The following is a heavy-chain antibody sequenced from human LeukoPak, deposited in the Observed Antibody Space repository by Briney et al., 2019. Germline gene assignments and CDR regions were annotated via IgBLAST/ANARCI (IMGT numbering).Heavy chain of an antibody. V-gene: IGHV3-7*01. CDR3: VKLRYTYGKNFDC. Sequence: GGSLRLSCAASGFTFKGYWMSWVRQAPGKGLEWVANIQQDGSEKKYVDSVKGRFTIARDNAKNSLYLQMDSLRAEDTAVYYCVKLRYTYGKNFDCWGQGTLVTVSS. J-gene: IGHJ4*02. D-gene: IGHD5-18*01. CDR2: IQQDGSEK. CDR1: GFTFKGYW.